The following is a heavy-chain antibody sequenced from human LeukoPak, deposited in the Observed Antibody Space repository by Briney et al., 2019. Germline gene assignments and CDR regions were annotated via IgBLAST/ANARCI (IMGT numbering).Heavy chain of an antibody. CDR3: TKGEWEPIYYYYYMDV. V-gene: IGHV3-15*01. J-gene: IGHJ6*03. CDR1: GFTFGDYS. CDR2: IKSKTDGGTT. Sequence: GGSLRLSCTASGFTFGDYSMNWVRQAPGKGLEWVGRIKSKTDGGTTDYAAPVKGRFTISRDDSKNTLYLQMNSLKTEDTAVYYCTKGEWEPIYYYYYMDVWGKGTTVTISS. D-gene: IGHD1-26*01.